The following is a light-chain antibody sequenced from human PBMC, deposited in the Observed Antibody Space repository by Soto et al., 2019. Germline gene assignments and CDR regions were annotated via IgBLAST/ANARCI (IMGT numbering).Light chain of an antibody. Sequence: QSVLTQPPSVSGAPGQRVTISCTGSRSNIGAGYDVYWYLQLPGRAPKLLIYGDNNRPSGVPDRFSASKSGTSASLAITGLQAADEADYYCQSYDSSLRGFYVFGPGTKLTVL. CDR1: RSNIGAGYD. V-gene: IGLV1-40*01. J-gene: IGLJ1*01. CDR3: QSYDSSLRGFYV. CDR2: GDN.